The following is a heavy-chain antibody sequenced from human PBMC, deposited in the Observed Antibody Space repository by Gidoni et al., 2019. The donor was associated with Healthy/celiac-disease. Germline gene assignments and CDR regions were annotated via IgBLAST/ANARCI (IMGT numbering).Heavy chain of an antibody. D-gene: IGHD3-10*01. CDR2: IYYSGST. CDR1: GGSISSYY. J-gene: IGHJ3*02. V-gene: IGHV4-59*01. CDR3: ARGKVRGAHGAFDI. Sequence: QESGPGLVQPSETLSLTCTVSGGSISSYYWSWIRQPPGKGLEWIGYIYYSGSTNYNPSLKSRVTISVDTSKNQFSLKLSSVTAADTAVYYCARGKVRGAHGAFDIWGQGTMVTVSS.